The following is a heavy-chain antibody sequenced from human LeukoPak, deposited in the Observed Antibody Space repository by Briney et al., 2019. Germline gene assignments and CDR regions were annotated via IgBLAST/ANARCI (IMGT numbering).Heavy chain of an antibody. Sequence: SETLSLTCAVSGYAISSGYYWGWIRQPPGEGLEWIGSFYPGGSTYYNPSLKSRVTMSVDTSKNQFSLNLSSVTAADTAVYYCARGTTRLCPDYWGQGTLVIVSS. CDR2: FYPGGST. D-gene: IGHD1-7*01. V-gene: IGHV4-38-2*01. J-gene: IGHJ4*02. CDR3: ARGTTRLCPDY. CDR1: GYAISSGYY.